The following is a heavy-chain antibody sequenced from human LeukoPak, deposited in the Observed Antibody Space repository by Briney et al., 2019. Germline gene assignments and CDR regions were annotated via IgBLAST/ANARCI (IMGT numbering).Heavy chain of an antibody. J-gene: IGHJ4*02. Sequence: GGSLRLSRAASGFTFSSYGMHWVRQAPGKGLEWVAVISYDGSNKYYADSVKGRFTISRDNSKNTLYLQMNSLRAEDTAVYYCAKVSLSLAGYFDYWGQGTLVTVSS. D-gene: IGHD6-19*01. V-gene: IGHV3-30*18. CDR3: AKVSLSLAGYFDY. CDR1: GFTFSSYG. CDR2: ISYDGSNK.